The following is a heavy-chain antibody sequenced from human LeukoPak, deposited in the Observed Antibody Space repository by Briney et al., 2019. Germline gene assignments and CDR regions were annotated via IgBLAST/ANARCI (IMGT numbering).Heavy chain of an antibody. CDR2: VTWSSGGV. CDR1: GFTFDDYA. Sequence: GGSLRLSCAASGFTFDDYAMHWVRQAPGKGLEWVSGVTWSSGGVGYADSVKGRFTISRDNAKNSLYLQMKSLRPEDTALYYCVKDVTPFPYSSRAFDIWGQGTRVTVSS. V-gene: IGHV3-9*01. CDR3: VKDVTPFPYSSRAFDI. J-gene: IGHJ3*02. D-gene: IGHD6-13*01.